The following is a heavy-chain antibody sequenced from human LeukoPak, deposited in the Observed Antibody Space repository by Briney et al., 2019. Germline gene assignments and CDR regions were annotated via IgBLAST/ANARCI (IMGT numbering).Heavy chain of an antibody. CDR1: GYTFTSYG. D-gene: IGHD5-18*01. V-gene: IGHV1-18*01. CDR3: ASTDTAMPRYYYYGMDV. J-gene: IGHJ6*02. Sequence: ASVKVSCKASGYTFTSYGISWVRQAPGQGLEWMGWISAYNGNTNYAQKLQGRVTMTTDTSTSTAYMELRSLRSDDTAVYYCASTDTAMPRYYYYGMDVWGQGTTVTVSS. CDR2: ISAYNGNT.